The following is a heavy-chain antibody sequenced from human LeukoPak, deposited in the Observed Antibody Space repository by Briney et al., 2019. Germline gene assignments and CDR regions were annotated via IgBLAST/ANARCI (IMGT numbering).Heavy chain of an antibody. J-gene: IGHJ1*01. D-gene: IGHD6-13*01. Sequence: GGSLRLSCAASGFTFDQYTMHWVRQAPGKGLEWVSLITWDGGSTYYADSVKGRFTISRDDSKNSLYLEMNSLRTEDTALYYCAKDTRYSSNWYFHHWGQGTLVSVSS. CDR1: GFTFDQYT. V-gene: IGHV3-43*01. CDR2: ITWDGGST. CDR3: AKDTRYSSNWYFHH.